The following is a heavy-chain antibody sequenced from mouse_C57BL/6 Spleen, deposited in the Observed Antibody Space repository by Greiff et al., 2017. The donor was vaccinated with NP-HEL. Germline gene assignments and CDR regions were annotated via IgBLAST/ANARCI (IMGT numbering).Heavy chain of an antibody. CDR1: GYNFTDYW. CDR3: ARGTTEDYFDY. V-gene: IGHV1-7*01. CDR2: INPGGGDT. J-gene: IGHJ2*01. Sequence: VQLQQSGAELAKPGASVKLSCTASGYNFTDYWMHWVKQRPEQGLEWIGYINPGGGDTKYDQKFKDKATLTADTSSSTAYMQLSSLRCEASAVYDCARGTTEDYFDYWGQGTTLTVSS. D-gene: IGHD1-1*01.